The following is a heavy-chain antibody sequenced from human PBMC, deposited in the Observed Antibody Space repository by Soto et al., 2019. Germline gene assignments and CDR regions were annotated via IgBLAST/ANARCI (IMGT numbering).Heavy chain of an antibody. D-gene: IGHD4-4*01. CDR1: GYTFTSYA. V-gene: IGHV1-3*01. CDR3: ARPVDDYNNLDY. Sequence: ASVKVSCKASGYTFTSYAMHWVRQAPGQRLEWMGWINAGNGNTKYSQKFQGRVTITRDTSASTAYMELSSLRSEDTAVYYCARPVDDYNNLDYWGQGTLVTVSS. CDR2: INAGNGNT. J-gene: IGHJ4*02.